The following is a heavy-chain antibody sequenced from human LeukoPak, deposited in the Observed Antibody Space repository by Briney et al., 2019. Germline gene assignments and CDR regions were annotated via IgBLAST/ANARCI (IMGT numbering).Heavy chain of an antibody. CDR2: IKSSGSPI. Sequence: GGSLRLSCAASGFTFSDYCMAWIRQAPGKGLGWVSYIKSSGSPIYYADSVKGRFTVSRDNAKNSLYLQMNSLRAEDTAVYYCARDLDYYESVGYYGYWGQGTLVTVSS. V-gene: IGHV3-11*01. CDR1: GFTFSDYC. D-gene: IGHD3-22*01. J-gene: IGHJ4*02. CDR3: ARDLDYYESVGYYGY.